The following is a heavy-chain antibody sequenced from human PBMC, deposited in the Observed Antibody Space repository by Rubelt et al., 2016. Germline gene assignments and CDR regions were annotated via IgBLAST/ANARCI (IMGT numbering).Heavy chain of an antibody. D-gene: IGHD1-26*01. V-gene: IGHV4-39*01. CDR2: IYHTGNT. Sequence: QLQLQESGPGLLKSSETLSLTCTVSGGSISRSSYYWGWIRQPPGKGLEWIGSIYHTGNTYYNPSLNSRVTISVDTSKNKFSLKVSSVTAAETAVYYCAELPGVWGKGTTVTVSS. J-gene: IGHJ6*04. CDR1: GGSISRSSYY. CDR3: AELPGV.